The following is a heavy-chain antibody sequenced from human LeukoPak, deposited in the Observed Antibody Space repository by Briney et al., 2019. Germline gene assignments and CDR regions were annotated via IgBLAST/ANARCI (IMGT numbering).Heavy chain of an antibody. D-gene: IGHD2-2*01. Sequence: ASVKVSCKASGYTFTGYYMHWVRQAPGQGLEWMGWINPNSGGTNYAQKFQGRVTMTRDTSISTAYMELSRLRSDDTAVYYCARGLSATSRYCSSTSCYALDYYMDVWGKGTTVTVSS. V-gene: IGHV1-2*02. CDR2: INPNSGGT. CDR3: ARGLSATSRYCSSTSCYALDYYMDV. CDR1: GYTFTGYY. J-gene: IGHJ6*03.